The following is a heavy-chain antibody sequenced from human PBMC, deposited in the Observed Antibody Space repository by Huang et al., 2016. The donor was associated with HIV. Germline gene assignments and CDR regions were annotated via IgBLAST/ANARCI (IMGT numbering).Heavy chain of an antibody. CDR3: AKVPHPRDYGDYVGGAFDI. CDR1: GLTFSSYG. J-gene: IGHJ3*02. CDR2: IRYDGSKK. Sequence: QVQLVESGGGVVQPGGSLRLSCAASGLTFSSYGMHWVSQAPGKGLEGVALIRYDGSKKDYAESVKGRFTISRDNSKNTMYLQMNSLRAEDTAVYYCAKVPHPRDYGDYVGGAFDIWGQGTMVTVSS. V-gene: IGHV3-30*02. D-gene: IGHD4-17*01.